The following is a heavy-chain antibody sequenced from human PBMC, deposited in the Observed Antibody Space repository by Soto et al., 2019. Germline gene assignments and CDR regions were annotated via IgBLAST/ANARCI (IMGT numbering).Heavy chain of an antibody. V-gene: IGHV2-26*01. Sequence: QVTLKESGPVLLKPTEPLTLTCTVSGFLLTIPSLGVSWVRQPPGKALEWLAHIFSYDDKSYSTSLQSRLTNSQYTSKSQVVLPMTNMEPADTATYYCTRSPGKWFSDYNYFGIDVWRQGATVTFSS. CDR3: TRSPGKWFSDYNYFGIDV. CDR2: IFSYDDK. J-gene: IGHJ6*02. CDR1: GFLLTIPSLG. D-gene: IGHD3-10*01.